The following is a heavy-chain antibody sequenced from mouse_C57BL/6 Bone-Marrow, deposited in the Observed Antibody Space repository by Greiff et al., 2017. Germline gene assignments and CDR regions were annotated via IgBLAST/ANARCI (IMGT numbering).Heavy chain of an antibody. J-gene: IGHJ3*01. CDR2: INPGSGGT. V-gene: IGHV1-54*01. CDR3: ASDIYYYGSSFLF. D-gene: IGHD1-1*01. Sequence: VQLQQSGAELVRPGTSVKVSCKASGYAFTNYLIEWVQQRPGQGLEWIGAINPGSGGTNYNEKFKGKATLTADKSSSTAYMQLSSLTSEDSAVYFCASDIYYYGSSFLFGGRGTLVTVSA. CDR1: GYAFTNYL.